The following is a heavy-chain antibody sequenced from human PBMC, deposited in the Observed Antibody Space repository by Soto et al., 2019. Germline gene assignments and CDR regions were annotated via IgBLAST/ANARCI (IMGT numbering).Heavy chain of an antibody. Sequence: PGGSLRLSCSASGFTFSRYAMHWVRQAPGKGLEYVSAISSNGGSTYYADSVKGRFTISSDNSKNTLYLQMSSLRAEDTAVYYCVTPYYDFWSGYYTGGLDVWGKGTTVTVSS. CDR3: VTPYYDFWSGYYTGGLDV. J-gene: IGHJ6*04. V-gene: IGHV3-64D*06. CDR1: GFTFSRYA. D-gene: IGHD3-3*01. CDR2: ISSNGGST.